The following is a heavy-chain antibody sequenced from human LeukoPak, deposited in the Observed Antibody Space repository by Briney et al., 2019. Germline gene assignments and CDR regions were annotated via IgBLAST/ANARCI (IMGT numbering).Heavy chain of an antibody. J-gene: IGHJ6*03. CDR3: ARGQLVAQGYYYYYYMDV. D-gene: IGHD6-13*01. Sequence: SVKVSCKASGGTFSSYAISWVRQAPGQGLEWIGRIIPIFGTANYAQKFQGRVTITTDESTSTAYMELSSLRSEDTAVYYCARGQLVAQGYYYYYYMDVWGKGTTVTVSS. V-gene: IGHV1-69*05. CDR2: IIPIFGTA. CDR1: GGTFSSYA.